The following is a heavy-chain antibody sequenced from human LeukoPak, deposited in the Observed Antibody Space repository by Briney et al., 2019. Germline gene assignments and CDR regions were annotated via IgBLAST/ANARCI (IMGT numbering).Heavy chain of an antibody. D-gene: IGHD5-18*01. V-gene: IGHV3-30-3*01. CDR2: ISYDGSKK. J-gene: IGHJ4*02. Sequence: GRSLRLSCAASGFTFSSYAMHWVRQAPGKGLEWVAVISYDGSKKYYADSVKGRFTISRDNSKNTLYLQMNSLRAEDTAVYYCARETAMVTNYFDYWGQGTLVTVSS. CDR1: GFTFSSYA. CDR3: ARETAMVTNYFDY.